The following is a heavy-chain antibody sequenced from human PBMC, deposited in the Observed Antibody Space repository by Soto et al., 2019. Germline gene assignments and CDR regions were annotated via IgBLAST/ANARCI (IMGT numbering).Heavy chain of an antibody. CDR1: GYSFTSYW. V-gene: IGHV5-51*01. J-gene: IGHJ6*02. D-gene: IGHD3-10*01. Sequence: GESLKISCKGSGYSFTSYWIGWVRQMPGKGLEWMGIIYPGDSDTRYSPSFQGQVTISADKSISTAYLQWSSLKASDTAMYYCARQLIITDYYYYGMDVWGQGTTATVSS. CDR3: ARQLIITDYYYYGMDV. CDR2: IYPGDSDT.